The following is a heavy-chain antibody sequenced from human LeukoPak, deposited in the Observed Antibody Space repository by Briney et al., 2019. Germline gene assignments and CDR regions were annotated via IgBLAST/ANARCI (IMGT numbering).Heavy chain of an antibody. J-gene: IGHJ6*03. Sequence: ASVKVSCKASRYTFTGYYMHWVRQAPGQGLEWMGWMNPNSGNTGYAQKFQGRVTITRNTSISTAYMELSSLRSEDTAVYYCARRLRFLEWLRYYYYYYMDVWGKGTTVTVSS. CDR1: RYTFTGYY. CDR2: MNPNSGNT. CDR3: ARRLRFLEWLRYYYYYYMDV. D-gene: IGHD3-3*01. V-gene: IGHV1-8*03.